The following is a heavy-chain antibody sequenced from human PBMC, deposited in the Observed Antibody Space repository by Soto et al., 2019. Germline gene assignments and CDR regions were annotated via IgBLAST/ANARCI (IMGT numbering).Heavy chain of an antibody. V-gene: IGHV3-23*01. D-gene: IGHD1-26*01. CDR3: AKDFLGIVPDAFDI. J-gene: IGHJ3*02. CDR2: IVGSGGST. CDR1: GFPFSSHV. Sequence: GGSLRLSCAASGFPFSSHVMSWVRQAPGKGLEWVSAIVGSGGSTYYADSVKGRFTISRDNSKNTLNLQMNSLRAEDTAVYYCAKDFLGIVPDAFDIWGQGTMVTVSS.